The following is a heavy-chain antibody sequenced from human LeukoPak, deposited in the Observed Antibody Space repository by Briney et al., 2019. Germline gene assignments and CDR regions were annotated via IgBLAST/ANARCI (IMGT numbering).Heavy chain of an antibody. CDR1: GFTFSDYY. J-gene: IGHJ5*02. CDR2: ISGGGRSI. CDR3: ARVRYCSGGSCYGNWYDP. Sequence: GGSLTLSCAASGFTFSDYYMSWVRQAPGKGLEWVSYISGGGRSINYADSVRGRFTISRDNGKNSMYLQMKSLRAEDTAVYYCARVRYCSGGSCYGNWYDPWGQGTLVTVSS. D-gene: IGHD2-15*01. V-gene: IGHV3-11*04.